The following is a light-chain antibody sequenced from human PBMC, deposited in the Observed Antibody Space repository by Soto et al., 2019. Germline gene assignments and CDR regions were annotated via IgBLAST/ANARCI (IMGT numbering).Light chain of an antibody. J-gene: IGKJ1*01. CDR1: QSISSW. Sequence: DIQMAQSPSSLSASVGDGVTITCRASQSISSWLAWYQQKPGKAPKLLIYKASSLESGVPSRFSGSGSGTKFTLTIASLQPDDFATYYCQQYETFSGTFGPGTEVDI. CDR2: KAS. CDR3: QQYETFSGT. V-gene: IGKV1-5*03.